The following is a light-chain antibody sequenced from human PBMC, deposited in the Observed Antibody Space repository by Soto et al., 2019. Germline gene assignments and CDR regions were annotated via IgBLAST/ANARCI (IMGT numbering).Light chain of an antibody. CDR3: TSYTSSITYV. Sequence: QSALTQPASVSGSPGQSITISCTGTSSDVGGYNYVSWYQQHPGKAPKLMIYEVSNRPSGVSIRFSGSKSGNTASLTISGLQAEDEADYYCTSYTSSITYVFGTGTKLTVL. CDR2: EVS. J-gene: IGLJ1*01. V-gene: IGLV2-14*01. CDR1: SSDVGGYNY.